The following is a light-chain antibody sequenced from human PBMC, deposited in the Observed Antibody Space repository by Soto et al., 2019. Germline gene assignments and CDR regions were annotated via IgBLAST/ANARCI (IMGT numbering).Light chain of an antibody. CDR2: DAS. Sequence: EIVLTQSPATLSLSPGERATLSCRASQSVSSYSAWYQQKPGQAPRLLIYDASNRATGIPARFSGSGSGTDFTLTISSLEPEDFAVYYRQQRSNWLTFGGGTKVDIK. CDR1: QSVSSY. CDR3: QQRSNWLT. J-gene: IGKJ4*01. V-gene: IGKV3-11*01.